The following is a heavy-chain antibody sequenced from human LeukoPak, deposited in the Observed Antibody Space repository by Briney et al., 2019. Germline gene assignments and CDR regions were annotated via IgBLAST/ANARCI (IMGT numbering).Heavy chain of an antibody. J-gene: IGHJ4*02. V-gene: IGHV3-48*03. Sequence: PGGSLRLSCAASGFTFSSYEMDWVRRAPGKGLEWVSYIGSSGGSRYYADSVKGRFTSSRDNAKNSLYLQMNSLRAEDTAVYYCATDRDNSDWQKRFDSWGQGTLVTVSS. CDR2: IGSSGGSR. CDR3: ATDRDNSDWQKRFDS. D-gene: IGHD2-21*02. CDR1: GFTFSSYE.